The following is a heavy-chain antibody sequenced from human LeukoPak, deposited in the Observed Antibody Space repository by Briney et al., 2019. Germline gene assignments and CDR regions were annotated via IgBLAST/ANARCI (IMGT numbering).Heavy chain of an antibody. CDR3: ARGYIYGFDY. V-gene: IGHV3-48*01. CDR2: ISSSSSTI. CDR1: GFTFSSYG. Sequence: AGGSLRLSCAASGFTFSSYGMHWVRQAPGKGLEWVSYISSSSSTIYYADSVKGRFTISRDNAKNSLYLQMNSLRAEDTAVYYCARGYIYGFDYWGQGTLVTVSS. J-gene: IGHJ4*02. D-gene: IGHD5-18*01.